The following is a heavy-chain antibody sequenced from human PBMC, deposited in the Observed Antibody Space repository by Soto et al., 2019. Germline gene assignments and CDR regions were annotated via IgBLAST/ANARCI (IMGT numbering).Heavy chain of an antibody. J-gene: IGHJ4*02. D-gene: IGHD3-9*01. CDR2: INAGNGRT. CDR1: GYTFTGYA. V-gene: IGHV1-3*01. CDR3: SRDDSDWFFN. Sequence: ASVKVSCKASGYTFTGYALHWVRQAPGQRPEWVGWINAGNGRTKYLQKFQGRLTITRDTDASTAYMELSSLSSEDTAVYYCSRDDSDWFFNWGRGTLVTVSS.